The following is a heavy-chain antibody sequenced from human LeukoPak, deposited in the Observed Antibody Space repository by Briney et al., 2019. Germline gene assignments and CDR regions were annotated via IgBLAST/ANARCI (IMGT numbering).Heavy chain of an antibody. D-gene: IGHD1-7*01. J-gene: IGHJ4*02. CDR2: ISYDGIYK. CDR3: AKDQNFRSVNYGYYFDY. CDR1: GFSFSNYA. V-gene: IGHV3-30-3*01. Sequence: PGGSLRLSCAGSGFSFSNYALHWVRQAPGKGLEWMAVISYDGIYKNHADSVRGRFTISRDNSKNTLFLQMNSLRTEDTAVYYCAKDQNFRSVNYGYYFDYWGQGTLVTVSS.